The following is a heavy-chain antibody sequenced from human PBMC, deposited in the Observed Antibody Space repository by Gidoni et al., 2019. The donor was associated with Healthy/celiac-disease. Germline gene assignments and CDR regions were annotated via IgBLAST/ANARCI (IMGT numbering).Heavy chain of an antibody. D-gene: IGHD3-16*01. CDR2: ISGNSGSI. J-gene: IGHJ3*02. CDR3: AKDLEARPFGAFDI. Sequence: EVQLVESGGGLVQPGRSLRLSCAASGFTFDDYAMHWVRQAPGKGLEWVSGISGNSGSIGYADSVKGRFTISRDNAKNSLYLQMNSLRAEDTALYYCAKDLEARPFGAFDIWGQGTMVTVSS. CDR1: GFTFDDYA. V-gene: IGHV3-9*01.